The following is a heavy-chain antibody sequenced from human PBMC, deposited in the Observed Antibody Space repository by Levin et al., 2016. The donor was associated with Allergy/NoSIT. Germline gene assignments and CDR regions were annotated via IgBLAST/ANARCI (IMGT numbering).Heavy chain of an antibody. CDR2: ISTTGGSK. CDR3: AKGEYCSSTSCYSDY. D-gene: IGHD2-2*02. V-gene: IGHV3-23*01. Sequence: GGSLRLSCVASGFTFTNYAMSWVRQAPGKGLEWVSSISTTGGSKYYTVSVKGRFTISRDNSKSTLYLQMNSLRAEDTALYYCAKGEYCSSTSCYSDYWGQGTLVTVSS. CDR1: GFTFTNYA. J-gene: IGHJ4*02.